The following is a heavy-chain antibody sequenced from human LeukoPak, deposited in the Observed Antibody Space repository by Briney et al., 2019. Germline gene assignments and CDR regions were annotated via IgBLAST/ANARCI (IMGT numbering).Heavy chain of an antibody. CDR2: IYYSGST. J-gene: IGHJ4*02. CDR3: AEPEGGYYDIRPD. V-gene: IGHV4-31*03. D-gene: IGHD3-22*01. CDR1: GGSISSGGYY. Sequence: SETLSLTCTVSGGSISSGGYYWSWIRQHPGKGLEWIGYIYYSGSTYYNPSLKSRVTISVDTSKNQFSLKLSSVTAADTAVYYCAEPEGGYYDIRPDWGQGTLVTVSS.